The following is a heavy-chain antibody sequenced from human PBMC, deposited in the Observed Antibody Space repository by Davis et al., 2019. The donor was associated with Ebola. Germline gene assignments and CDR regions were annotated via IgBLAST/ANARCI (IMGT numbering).Heavy chain of an antibody. CDR2: IYYSGTT. CDR3: GRHASRASPYYGLDV. CDR1: GGFISSNSYY. Sequence: MPSETLSLTCTVSGGFISSNSYYWTWIRQSPEKGLEWIGNIYYSGTTYYNPSLKSRLTMSVDRAKDQFSLHLTSVTAADTATYYCGRHASRASPYYGLDVWGQGTTVTVSS. J-gene: IGHJ6*02. V-gene: IGHV4-39*01. D-gene: IGHD3-16*01.